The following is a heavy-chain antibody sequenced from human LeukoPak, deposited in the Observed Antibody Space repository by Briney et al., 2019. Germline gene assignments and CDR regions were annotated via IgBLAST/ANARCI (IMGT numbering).Heavy chain of an antibody. Sequence: PSETLSLTCTVSGYSTSSGYYWGWIRQPPGKGLEWIGSIYHSGSTYYNPSLKSRVTISVDTSKNQFSLKLSSVTAADTAVYYCAREGSATLYFDYWGQGTLVTVSS. D-gene: IGHD2-15*01. CDR3: AREGSATLYFDY. CDR2: IYHSGST. J-gene: IGHJ4*02. CDR1: GYSTSSGYY. V-gene: IGHV4-38-2*02.